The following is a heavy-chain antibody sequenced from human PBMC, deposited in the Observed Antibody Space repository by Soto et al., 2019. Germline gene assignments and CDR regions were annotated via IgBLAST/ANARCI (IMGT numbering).Heavy chain of an antibody. CDR2: IYWDDDK. V-gene: IGHV2-5*02. CDR1: GFSISARPVG. J-gene: IGHJ4*02. D-gene: IGHD2-21*02. CDR3: AHGADMNCYWNGGNFDY. Sequence: QITLKESGPTRVKPTQTLTLTCTFSGFSISARPVGVGWIRQPPGQALERLALIYWDDDKRYSPSLQNRLSSTKDTSKNQVVLTMTNMDPADTAIYYGAHGADMNCYWNGGNFDYWGQGALVTDSS.